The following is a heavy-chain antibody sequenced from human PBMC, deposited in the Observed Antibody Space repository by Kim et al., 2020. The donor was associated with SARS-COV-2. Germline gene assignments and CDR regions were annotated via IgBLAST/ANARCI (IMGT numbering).Heavy chain of an antibody. Sequence: GGSLRLSCAASGFTLSGSDMHWVRQTSEKGLEWVGRIKTKTRSYATACAASVKGRFTISRDDSKNTAYLQMNSLKTEDTAVYYCAHRDCSGATCGLTGWGQGTLVTVSS. CDR3: AHRDCSGATCGLTG. D-gene: IGHD2-15*01. CDR2: IKTKTRSYAT. J-gene: IGHJ4*02. V-gene: IGHV3-73*01. CDR1: GFTLSGSD.